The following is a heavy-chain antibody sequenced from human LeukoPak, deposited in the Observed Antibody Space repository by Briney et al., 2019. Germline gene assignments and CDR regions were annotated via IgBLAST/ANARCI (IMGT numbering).Heavy chain of an antibody. CDR1: GGSISSSSYY. CDR3: ARGGGSYHWFDP. Sequence: PSETLSLTCTVSGGSISSSSYYWGWIRQPPGKGLEWIGYNYYSGSTNYNPALKSRVTISVDRPKNQFSLKLSSVTAADTAVYYCARGGGSYHWFDPWGQGTLVTVSS. J-gene: IGHJ5*02. V-gene: IGHV4-61*05. D-gene: IGHD1-26*01. CDR2: NYYSGST.